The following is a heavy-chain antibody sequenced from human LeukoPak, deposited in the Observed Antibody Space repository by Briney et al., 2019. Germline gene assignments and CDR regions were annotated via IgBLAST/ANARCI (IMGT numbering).Heavy chain of an antibody. CDR3: ARSSLERRTFFDY. J-gene: IGHJ4*02. CDR2: FYYSGST. Sequence: PSETLSLTCTVSGGSVSSGSYYWSWIRQPPGKGLEWIGYFYYSGSTNYNPSLKSRVTISVDTSKNQFSLKLSSVTAADTAVYYCARSSLERRTFFDYWGQGTLVTVSS. V-gene: IGHV4-61*01. CDR1: GGSVSSGSYY. D-gene: IGHD1-1*01.